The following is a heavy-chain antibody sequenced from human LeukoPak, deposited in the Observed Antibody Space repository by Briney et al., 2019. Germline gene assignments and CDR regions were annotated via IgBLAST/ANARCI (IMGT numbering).Heavy chain of an antibody. V-gene: IGHV4-61*02. CDR2: IYTSGST. Sequence: SETLSLTCTVSGGSVSSGSYYWSWIRQPAGEGLEWIGRIYTSGSTNYNPSLKSRVTISVDTPKNQFSLKLSSVTAADTAVYYCARDRDAFDIWGQGTMVTVSS. CDR1: GGSVSSGSYY. J-gene: IGHJ3*02. CDR3: ARDRDAFDI.